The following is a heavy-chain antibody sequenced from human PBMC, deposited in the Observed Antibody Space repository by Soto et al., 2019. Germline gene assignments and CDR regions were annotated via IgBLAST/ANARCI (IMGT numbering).Heavy chain of an antibody. Sequence: PSETLSLTCTVSGASINSDQHYWGWIRQPPGKGLAWIGTISFSGSTYYIPSLKSRITISLDTSNNQFSLKLSSVTAADTAVYYCARHWGKQRITIFSVYYYMDVWGKGTTVTVSS. D-gene: IGHD3-3*01. J-gene: IGHJ6*03. CDR1: GASINSDQHY. CDR3: ARHWGKQRITIFSVYYYMDV. CDR2: ISFSGST. V-gene: IGHV4-39*01.